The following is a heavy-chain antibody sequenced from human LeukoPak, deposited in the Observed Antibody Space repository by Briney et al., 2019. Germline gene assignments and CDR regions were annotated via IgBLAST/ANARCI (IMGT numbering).Heavy chain of an antibody. V-gene: IGHV1-2*02. D-gene: IGHD1-26*01. CDR3: LRERGATFDY. CDR1: GYTFSGYY. Sequence: GASVKLSCNASGYTFSGYYIHWVRQAPGQGHEWMGWINFNSSDTNYAQKFQGRVTVTRATYICTTYMELRSIRVEAKAISLCLRERGATFDYWGQGTLVTVSS. J-gene: IGHJ4*02. CDR2: INFNSSDT.